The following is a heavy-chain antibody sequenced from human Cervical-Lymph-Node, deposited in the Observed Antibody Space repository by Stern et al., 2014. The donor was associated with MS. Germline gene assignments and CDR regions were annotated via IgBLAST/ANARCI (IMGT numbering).Heavy chain of an antibody. CDR3: ALSSETSDRWYSLGYDL. CDR2: IFPVFGTP. CDR1: GGTFSKFP. Sequence: QVQLVQSGAEVTQPGSSVKVSCKASGGTFSKFPSSWVRQAPGQGLEWMGGIFPVFGTPTYAQEFRGRLTITADVSTSTVYMELSSLRSDDTAVYYCALSSETSDRWYSLGYDLWGQGTLVTVSS. D-gene: IGHD6-13*01. J-gene: IGHJ5*02. V-gene: IGHV1-69*01.